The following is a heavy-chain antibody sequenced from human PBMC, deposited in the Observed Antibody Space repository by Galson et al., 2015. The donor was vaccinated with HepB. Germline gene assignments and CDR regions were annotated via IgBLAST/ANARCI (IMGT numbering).Heavy chain of an antibody. CDR1: GFTFSNYA. D-gene: IGHD6-13*01. CDR2: MSGNGVTT. Sequence: SLRLSCAASGFTFSNYAVTWVRQAPGKGLEWVSAMSGNGVTTNYADSVKGRFTISRDNSKNTLYLQMNSLRAEDTAVYFCAKRIATPGSYYFDYWGQGTLVTVSS. CDR3: AKRIATPGSYYFDY. V-gene: IGHV3-23*01. J-gene: IGHJ4*02.